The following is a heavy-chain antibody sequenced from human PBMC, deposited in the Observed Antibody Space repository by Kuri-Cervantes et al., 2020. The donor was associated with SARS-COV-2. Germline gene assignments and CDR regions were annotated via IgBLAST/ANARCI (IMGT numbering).Heavy chain of an antibody. CDR3: ARDRRYYDILTGYYHNHYYYYYGMDV. V-gene: IGHV3-23*01. CDR1: GFTFSSYA. J-gene: IGHJ6*02. CDR2: TSGSGGST. D-gene: IGHD3-9*01. Sequence: GGSLRLSCAASGFTFSSYAMSWVRQAPGKGLEWVSGTSGSGGSTYYADYVKGRFTISRDNSKNTIYLQMNSLRAEDTAVYYCARDRRYYDILTGYYHNHYYYYYGMDVWGQGTTVTVSS.